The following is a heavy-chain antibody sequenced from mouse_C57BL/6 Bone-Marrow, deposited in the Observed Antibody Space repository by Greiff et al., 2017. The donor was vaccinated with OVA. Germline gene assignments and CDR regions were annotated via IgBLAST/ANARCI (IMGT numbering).Heavy chain of an antibody. CDR2: SRNKANDYTT. D-gene: IGHD4-1*01. CDR3: ARDATGSWYFDV. CDR1: GFTFSDFY. J-gene: IGHJ1*03. Sequence: EVQLVESGGGLVQSGRSLRLSCATSGFTFSDFYMEWVRQAPGTGLEWIAASRNKANDYTTEYSASVRGRFIVSRDTSQSILYLQMNALRAEDTAIYYCARDATGSWYFDVWGTGTTVTVSS. V-gene: IGHV7-1*01.